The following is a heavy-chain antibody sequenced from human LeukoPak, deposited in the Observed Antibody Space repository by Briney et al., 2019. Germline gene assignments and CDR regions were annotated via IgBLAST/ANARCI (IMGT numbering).Heavy chain of an antibody. CDR1: GYTFTGYY. J-gene: IGHJ3*02. Sequence: ASVKVSCKASGYTFTGYYMHWVRQAPGQGLEWMGWINPNSGGTNYAQKLQGRVTMTTDTSTSTAYMELRSLRSDDTAVYYCASGGGFWSGYYKADAFDIWGQGTMVTVSS. CDR2: INPNSGGT. V-gene: IGHV1-2*02. D-gene: IGHD3-3*01. CDR3: ASGGGFWSGYYKADAFDI.